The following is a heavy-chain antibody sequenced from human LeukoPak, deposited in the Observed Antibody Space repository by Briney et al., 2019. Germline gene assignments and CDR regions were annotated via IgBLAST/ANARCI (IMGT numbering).Heavy chain of an antibody. V-gene: IGHV4-39*07. D-gene: IGHD3-9*01. Sequence: SETLSLTCTVSGGSISSITYYWGWIRQPPGKGLEWIGSIYYSGTTYYNPSLKSRVTISVDTSKNQFSLKLSSVTAADTAVYYCARLDYDILTHAIDYWGQGTLVTVSS. J-gene: IGHJ4*02. CDR3: ARLDYDILTHAIDY. CDR2: IYYSGTT. CDR1: GGSISSITYY.